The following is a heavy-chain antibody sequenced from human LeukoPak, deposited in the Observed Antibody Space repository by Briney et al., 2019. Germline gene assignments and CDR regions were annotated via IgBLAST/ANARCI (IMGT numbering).Heavy chain of an antibody. Sequence: GGSLRLSCAASGFTFSSYAMSWDRQAPGKGLEWVSAISGSGDSTYYSDSVKGRFTISRDNSKNTLYVQMNSMRAEDTAVYYCAKPLVSDYYDSSGYWGYWGQGTLVTVSS. V-gene: IGHV3-23*01. CDR2: ISGSGDST. CDR1: GFTFSSYA. D-gene: IGHD3-22*01. CDR3: AKPLVSDYYDSSGYWGY. J-gene: IGHJ4*02.